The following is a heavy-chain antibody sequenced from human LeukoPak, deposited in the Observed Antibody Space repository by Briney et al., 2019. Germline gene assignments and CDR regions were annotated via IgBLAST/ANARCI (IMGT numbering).Heavy chain of an antibody. J-gene: IGHJ4*02. D-gene: IGHD2-21*02. CDR3: ARDQHIVVVTAILDY. CDR1: GYTFTSYV. Sequence: ASVKVSCKASGYTFTSYVIRWVRQAPGQGLEWMGWINAYNGNTNYAQKLQGRVTMTTDTSTSTAYMELRSLRSDVTAVYYWARDQHIVVVTAILDYWGEGTLVTVSS. CDR2: INAYNGNT. V-gene: IGHV1-18*01.